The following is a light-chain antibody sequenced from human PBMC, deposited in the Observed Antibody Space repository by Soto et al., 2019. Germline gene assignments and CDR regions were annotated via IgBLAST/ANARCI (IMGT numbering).Light chain of an antibody. V-gene: IGLV1-44*01. Sequence: QAVVTQPPSASAAPGQGVTISCAGSYSNIGSNAVSWYQHFPGTAPKLLIYFNHNRPSGVPDRFSGSKSGTSASLAISGLQSEDEAHYFCAVWDDSLNGVIFGGGTKVTVL. J-gene: IGLJ2*01. CDR1: YSNIGSNA. CDR2: FNH. CDR3: AVWDDSLNGVI.